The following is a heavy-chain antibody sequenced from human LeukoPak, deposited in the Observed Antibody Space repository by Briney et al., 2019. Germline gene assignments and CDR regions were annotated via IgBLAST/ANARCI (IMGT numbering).Heavy chain of an antibody. CDR2: IYYSGST. CDR1: GGSISSSSYY. J-gene: IGHJ4*02. Sequence: PSETLSLTCTVSGGSISSSSYYWGWIRQPPGKGLEWIGSIYYSGSTYYNPSLKSRVTISVDTSKNQFSLKLSSVTAADTAVYYCARDRTLGYWGQGTLVTVSS. V-gene: IGHV4-39*07. CDR3: ARDRTLGY. D-gene: IGHD3-16*01.